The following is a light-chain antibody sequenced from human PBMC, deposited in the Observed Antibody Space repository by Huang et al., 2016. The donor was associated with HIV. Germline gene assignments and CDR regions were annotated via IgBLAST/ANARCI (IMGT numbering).Light chain of an antibody. CDR1: QTISTY. CDR3: QQSYSTPRT. Sequence: DIQMTQSPSSLSASLGDRVTITCRASQTISTYLNWFQQKPGKAPKLLSSTASTLQSGVPSRFSCSGSGTDFTLTISSLQPEDFATYYCQQSYSTPRTFGQGTKVEIK. J-gene: IGKJ1*01. V-gene: IGKV1-39*01. CDR2: TAS.